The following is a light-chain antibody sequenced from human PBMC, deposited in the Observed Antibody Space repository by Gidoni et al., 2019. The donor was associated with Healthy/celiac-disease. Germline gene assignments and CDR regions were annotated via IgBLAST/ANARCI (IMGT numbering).Light chain of an antibody. J-gene: IGLJ3*02. V-gene: IGLV1-40*01. CDR1: SSNTGASYD. CDR2: GHS. Sequence: QAVLTQPPSVPGAPGQLVTISCTGSSSNTGASYDVPWYQQHPGTAPKLLIYGHSNRPSGVPDRFSGSKSGTSASLAITRLQAEDEADYYCQSYDSSLDDWVFGGGTKLTVL. CDR3: QSYDSSLDDWV.